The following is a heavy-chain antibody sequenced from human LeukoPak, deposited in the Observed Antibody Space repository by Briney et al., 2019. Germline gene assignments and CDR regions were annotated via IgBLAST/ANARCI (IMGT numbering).Heavy chain of an antibody. D-gene: IGHD6-13*01. CDR2: IIPIFGTA. Sequence: GASVKVSCKASGGTFSSYAISWVRQAPGQGLEWMGGIIPIFGTANYAQKFQGRVTMTEDTSTDTAYMELSSLRSEDTAVYYCATVPSIAAPWYYYYMDVWGKGTTVTVSS. J-gene: IGHJ6*03. CDR1: GGTFSSYA. CDR3: ATVPSIAAPWYYYYMDV. V-gene: IGHV1-69*06.